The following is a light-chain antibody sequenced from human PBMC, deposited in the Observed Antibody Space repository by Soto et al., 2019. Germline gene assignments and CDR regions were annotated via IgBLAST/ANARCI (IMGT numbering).Light chain of an antibody. CDR2: GAT. Sequence: EVVLTQSPGTLSLSPGERATLSCRASQSVGSSYLAWYQQKPGRAPRLLIYGATNRATGIPDRFSGSGSGTDFSLTISRLEPEDFAVYYCQQYNSWPVTFGQGTKVDIK. CDR1: QSVGSSY. V-gene: IGKV3-20*01. J-gene: IGKJ1*01. CDR3: QQYNSWPVT.